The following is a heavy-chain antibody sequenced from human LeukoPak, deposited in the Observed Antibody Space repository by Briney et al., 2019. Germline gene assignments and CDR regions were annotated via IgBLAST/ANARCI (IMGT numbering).Heavy chain of an antibody. V-gene: IGHV3-7*01. Sequence: GGSLRLSCAASGFTFSSYAMSWVRQAPGKGLEWVANIKQDGSEKYYVDSVKGRFTISRDNAKNSLYLQMNSLRAEDTAVYYCAREWSYDSSGYYPFYWGQGTLVTVSS. CDR3: AREWSYDSSGYYPFY. J-gene: IGHJ4*02. CDR2: IKQDGSEK. D-gene: IGHD3-22*01. CDR1: GFTFSSYA.